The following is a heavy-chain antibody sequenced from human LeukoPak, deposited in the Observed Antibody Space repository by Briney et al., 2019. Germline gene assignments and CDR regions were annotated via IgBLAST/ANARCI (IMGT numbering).Heavy chain of an antibody. CDR3: ARRTFRIAVAGTGNWFDP. D-gene: IGHD6-19*01. J-gene: IGHJ5*02. V-gene: IGHV5-51*01. CDR2: IYPGDSDT. CDR1: GYSFTSYW. Sequence: GESLKISCKGSGYSFTSYWIGWVRQMPGKGLEWMGIIYPGDSDTRYSPSFQGQVTISADKSISTAYLQWSSLKASDTAMYYCARRTFRIAVAGTGNWFDPWGQGTLVTVSS.